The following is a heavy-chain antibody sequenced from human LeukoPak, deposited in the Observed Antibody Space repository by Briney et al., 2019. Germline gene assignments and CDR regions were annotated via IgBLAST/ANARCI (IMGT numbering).Heavy chain of an antibody. Sequence: GGSLRLSCEASGFTFSSYSMNWVRQAPGKGLEWISYISTSTTTLYYANSVKGRFTISRDNAKKSLYLQMNSLRVEDTGVYYCASWGEGALDNWGQGTLVTVSS. V-gene: IGHV3-48*01. D-gene: IGHD1-26*01. CDR3: ASWGEGALDN. J-gene: IGHJ4*02. CDR1: GFTFSSYS. CDR2: ISTSTTTL.